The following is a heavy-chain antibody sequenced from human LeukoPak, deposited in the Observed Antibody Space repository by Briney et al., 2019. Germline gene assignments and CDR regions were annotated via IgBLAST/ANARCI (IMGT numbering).Heavy chain of an antibody. D-gene: IGHD2-2*01. CDR3: ARFRCSSTSCYAFDY. CDR2: INPNSGGT. Sequence: GASVKVSCKASGGTFSSYAISWVRQAPGQGLEWMGWINPNSGGTNYAQKFQGWVTMTRDTFISTAYMELSRLRSDDTAVYYCARFRCSSTSCYAFDYWGQGTLVTVSS. J-gene: IGHJ4*02. V-gene: IGHV1-2*04. CDR1: GGTFSSYA.